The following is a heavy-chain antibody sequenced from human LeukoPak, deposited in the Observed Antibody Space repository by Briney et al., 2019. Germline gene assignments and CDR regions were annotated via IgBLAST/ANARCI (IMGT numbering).Heavy chain of an antibody. V-gene: IGHV4-59*01. CDR1: GGSISSYY. CDR3: ARVRYSSGWYDGLDY. Sequence: SETLSLTCTVSGGSISSYYWSWIRQPPGKGLEWIGYIYYSGSTNYNPSLKSRVTISVDTSKNQFSLKLSSVTAADTAAYYCARVRYSSGWYDGLDYWGQGTLVTVSS. D-gene: IGHD6-19*01. J-gene: IGHJ4*02. CDR2: IYYSGST.